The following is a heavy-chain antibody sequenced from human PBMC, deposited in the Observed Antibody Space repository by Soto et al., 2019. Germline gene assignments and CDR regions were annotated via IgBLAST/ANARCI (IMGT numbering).Heavy chain of an antibody. V-gene: IGHV4-61*01. CDR1: GDSVSSHSYY. CDR2: ILSSGGT. CDR3: AKGFSNGLYVDS. Sequence: SVTLPLTWFVSGDSVSSHSYYWPWNRPHPEKAVEWVGFILSSGGTSTNPSLRSRLSMSVDTSKNQFSMRLTSVTAADTGVYFCAKGFSNGLYVDSWGRGAQVTVSS. J-gene: IGHJ5*01. D-gene: IGHD6-19*01.